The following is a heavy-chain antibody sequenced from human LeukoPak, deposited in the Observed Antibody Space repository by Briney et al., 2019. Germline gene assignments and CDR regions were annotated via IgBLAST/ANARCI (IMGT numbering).Heavy chain of an antibody. Sequence: GGSLRPSCAASGFTFSSYAMHWVRQAPGKGREWVAVISYDGSNKYYADSVKGRFTISRDNSKNTLYLQMNSLRAEDTAVYYCARRRGIAVAGPLDYWGQGTLVTVSS. V-gene: IGHV3-30-3*01. J-gene: IGHJ4*02. CDR3: ARRRGIAVAGPLDY. CDR2: ISYDGSNK. D-gene: IGHD6-19*01. CDR1: GFTFSSYA.